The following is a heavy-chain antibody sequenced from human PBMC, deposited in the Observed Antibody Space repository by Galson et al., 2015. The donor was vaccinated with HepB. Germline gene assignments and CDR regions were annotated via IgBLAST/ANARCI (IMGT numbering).Heavy chain of an antibody. CDR2: IRSKAHGGTT. D-gene: IGHD3-22*01. Sequence: SLRLSCATSGFTFGDYGVTWLRQGPGKGLEWVGFIRSKAHGGTTEYAASVKGRFSISRDDSKSIASLQMNSLKTEDTAVYYCTRFLTYKYDLGIPLDDSWGQGTLVTVSS. CDR1: GFTFGDYG. V-gene: IGHV3-49*03. CDR3: TRFLTYKYDLGIPLDDS. J-gene: IGHJ4*02.